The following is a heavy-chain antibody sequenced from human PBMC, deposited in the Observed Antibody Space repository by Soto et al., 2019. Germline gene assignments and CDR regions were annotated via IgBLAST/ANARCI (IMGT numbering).Heavy chain of an antibody. V-gene: IGHV3-9*01. CDR2: ISWNSGSI. CDR1: GFTFDDYA. J-gene: IGHJ4*02. D-gene: IGHD6-19*01. CDR3: AKDMGYSSGWQFDY. Sequence: GGSLRLSCAASGFTFDDYAMHWVRQAPGKGLEWVSGISWNSGSIGYADSVKGRFTISRDNAKNSLYQQMNSLRAEDTALYYCAKDMGYSSGWQFDYWGQGTLVTVSS.